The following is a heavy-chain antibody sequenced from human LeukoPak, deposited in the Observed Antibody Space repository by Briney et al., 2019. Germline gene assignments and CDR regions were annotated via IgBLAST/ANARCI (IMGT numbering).Heavy chain of an antibody. Sequence: GRSLRLSCAASGFTFSSYGMHWVRQAPGKGLEWVAVISYDGSNKYYADSVKGRFTISRDNSKNTLYLQMNSLRAEYTAVYYCAKDFSSSWHDAFDIWGQGTMVTVSS. D-gene: IGHD6-13*01. V-gene: IGHV3-30*18. CDR1: GFTFSSYG. CDR2: ISYDGSNK. J-gene: IGHJ3*02. CDR3: AKDFSSSWHDAFDI.